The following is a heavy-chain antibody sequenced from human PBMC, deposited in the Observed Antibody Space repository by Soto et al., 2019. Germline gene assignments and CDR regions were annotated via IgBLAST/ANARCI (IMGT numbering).Heavy chain of an antibody. CDR1: GFTFSSYG. D-gene: IGHD2-15*01. CDR3: ARDEGYCSGGSCYWGVGYYYYGMDV. V-gene: IGHV3-30*03. CDR2: ISYDGSNK. J-gene: IGHJ6*02. Sequence: GGSLRLSCAASGFTFSSYGMHWVRQAPGKGLEWVAVISYDGSNKYYADSVKGRFTISRDNSKNTLYLQMNSLRAEDTAVYYCARDEGYCSGGSCYWGVGYYYYGMDVWGQGTTVTVSS.